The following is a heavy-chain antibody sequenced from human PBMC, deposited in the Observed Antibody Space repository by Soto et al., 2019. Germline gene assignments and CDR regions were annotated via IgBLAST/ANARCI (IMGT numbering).Heavy chain of an antibody. CDR1: GFTFSSYA. D-gene: IGHD3-16*02. J-gene: IGHJ3*01. V-gene: IGHV3-23*01. CDR2: ISGSGGST. Sequence: EMQLLESGGGLVQPGGSLRLSCAASGFTFSSYAMSWVRQAPGKGLEWVAAISGSGGSTYYADSGKGRFTISRDNPKNALYLQMNSLRAEDTAGYYCAKAIDHLGELSPVNWGQGTMVTVSS. CDR3: AKAIDHLGELSPVN.